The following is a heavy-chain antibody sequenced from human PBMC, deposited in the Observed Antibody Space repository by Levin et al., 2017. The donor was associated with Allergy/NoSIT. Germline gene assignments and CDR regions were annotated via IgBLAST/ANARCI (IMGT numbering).Heavy chain of an antibody. J-gene: IGHJ4*02. V-gene: IGHV3-53*01. D-gene: IGHD3-22*01. Sequence: GESLKISCAASGFTVSSNYMSWVRQAPGKGLEWVSVIYSGGSTYYADSLKGRFTISRDNSKNTLYLQMNSLRAEDTAVYYCARAHYSSGYYYNYFDYWAREPWSPSPQ. CDR2: IYSGGST. CDR1: GFTVSSNY. CDR3: ARAHYSSGYYYNYFDY.